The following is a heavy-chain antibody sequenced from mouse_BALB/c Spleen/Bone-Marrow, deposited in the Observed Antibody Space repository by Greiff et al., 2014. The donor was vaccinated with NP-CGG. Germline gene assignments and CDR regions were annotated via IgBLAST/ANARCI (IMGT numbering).Heavy chain of an antibody. CDR3: ARGGIYYGNYLAN. Sequence: EVKLVESGGGLVQPGGSRKLSCAASGFTFSDYGMAWVRQALGKGPEWVAFISNLAYSIYYADSVTGRFTISRENAKNTLYLEMSSLRSEDTAVYYCARGGIYYGNYLANWGQGTLVTVSA. CDR2: ISNLAYSI. J-gene: IGHJ3*01. CDR1: GFTFSDYG. D-gene: IGHD2-1*01. V-gene: IGHV5-15*02.